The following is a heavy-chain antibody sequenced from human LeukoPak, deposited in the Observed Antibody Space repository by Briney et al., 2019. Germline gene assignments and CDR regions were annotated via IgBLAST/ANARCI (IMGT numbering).Heavy chain of an antibody. CDR3: ARSPENAFDI. Sequence: GGSLRLSCAASGFTFSSYGMHWVRQAPGKGLEWVAVIWYGGSNKYYADSVKGRFTISRDNSKNTLYLQMNSLRAGDTAMYYCARSPENAFDIWGQGTMVTVSS. CDR2: IWYGGSNK. V-gene: IGHV3-33*08. J-gene: IGHJ3*02. CDR1: GFTFSSYG.